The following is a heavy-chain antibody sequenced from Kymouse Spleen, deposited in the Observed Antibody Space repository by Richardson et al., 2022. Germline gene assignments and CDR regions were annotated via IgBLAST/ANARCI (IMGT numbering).Heavy chain of an antibody. D-gene: IGHD6-6*01. CDR2: INPSGGST. Sequence: QVQLVQSGAEVKKPGASVKVSCKASGYTFTSYYMHWVRQAPGQGLEWMGIINPSGGSTSYAQKFQGRVTMTRDTSTSTVYMELSSLRSEDTAVYYCASGSSSSDYYYYGMDVWGQGTTVTVSS. J-gene: IGHJ6*02. V-gene: IGHV1-46*03. CDR3: ASGSSSSDYYYYGMDV. CDR1: GYTFTSYY.